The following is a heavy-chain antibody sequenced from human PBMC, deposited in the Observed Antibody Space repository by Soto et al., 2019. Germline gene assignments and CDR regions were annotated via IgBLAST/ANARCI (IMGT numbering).Heavy chain of an antibody. CDR2: IHPANVNT. J-gene: IGHJ6*02. V-gene: IGHV1-3*01. CDR3: ARDKITPGGHFFQSGMDV. Sequence: QVQLVQSGAEVRKPGASVTVSCKASGYSFTQYAIHWVRQAPGRSLEWLGWIHPANVNTKYSQKFQGRVTFTRDTSATTDYMELSSLRSEDAGLYYCARDKITPGGHFFQSGMDVWGQGTTVTVSS. D-gene: IGHD1-20*01. CDR1: GYSFTQYA.